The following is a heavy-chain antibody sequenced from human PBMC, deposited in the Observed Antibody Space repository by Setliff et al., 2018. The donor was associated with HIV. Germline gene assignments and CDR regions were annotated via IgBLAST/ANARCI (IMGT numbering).Heavy chain of an antibody. J-gene: IGHJ4*02. CDR3: ATDVAEKIHYYSDNSGYFYIDY. CDR2: IRSKTDGATT. Sequence: GGSLRLSCAASGFTFNTAWMSWARQAPGKGLEWVGHIRSKTDGATTDYAAPVKGRFTISRDDSKNTLHLQMSSLKIEDTAVYYCATDVAEKIHYYSDNSGYFYIDYWGQGALVTVSS. V-gene: IGHV3-15*01. D-gene: IGHD3-22*01. CDR1: GFTFNTAW.